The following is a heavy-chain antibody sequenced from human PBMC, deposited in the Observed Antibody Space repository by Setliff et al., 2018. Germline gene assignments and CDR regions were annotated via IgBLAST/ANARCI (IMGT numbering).Heavy chain of an antibody. CDR3: ARGSRIAGRAIDF. CDR2: PHTSGST. CDR1: GGSISSGSYY. V-gene: IGHV4-61*02. J-gene: IGHJ4*02. D-gene: IGHD6-6*01. Sequence: PSETLSLTCAVSGGSISSGSYYWSWIRQPAGKGLEWVGRPHTSGSTNYSPSLKSRVTISVDTSKNQFSLKLSSVTAADTAVYYCARGSRIAGRAIDFWGQGTLVTVSS.